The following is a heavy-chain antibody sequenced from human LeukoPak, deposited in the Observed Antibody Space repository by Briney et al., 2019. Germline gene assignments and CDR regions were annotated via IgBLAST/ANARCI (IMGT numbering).Heavy chain of an antibody. CDR1: GFTLNSYS. CDR3: ARSEHSSSSFDY. V-gene: IGHV3-21*01. CDR2: ISSSSTHI. Sequence: GGSLRLSCAASGFTLNSYSMNWFRQAPGKGLEWVSYISSSSTHIYYADSVKGRFTISRDNARISLYLQMNSLRAEDTAIYYCARSEHSSSSFDYWGQGTLVTVSS. J-gene: IGHJ4*02. D-gene: IGHD6-6*01.